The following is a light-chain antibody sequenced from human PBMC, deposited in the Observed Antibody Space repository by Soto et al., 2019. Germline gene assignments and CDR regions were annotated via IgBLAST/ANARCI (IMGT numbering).Light chain of an antibody. CDR1: QSVSSN. V-gene: IGKV3-15*01. J-gene: IGKJ1*01. CDR2: GAS. Sequence: EIVMTQSPATLSVSPGERATLSCRASQSVSSNLAWYQQKPGQAPRLLIYGASTRATVIPARFSGSGSGTEFTLTMSSLQSEDFAVYYCQQYNNWPPGTFGQGTKVEIK. CDR3: QQYNNWPPGT.